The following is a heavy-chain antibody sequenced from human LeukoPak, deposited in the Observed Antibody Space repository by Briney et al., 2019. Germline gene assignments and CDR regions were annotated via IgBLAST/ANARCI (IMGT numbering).Heavy chain of an antibody. V-gene: IGHV3-64*04. J-gene: IGHJ4*02. Sequence: GGSLRLSCSASGFTFSSYPMHWVRQAPGKGLEYVSAISSNGGSTYYADSVKGRFTISRDNSKNMLGLQMISLRAEDTAVYYCARSLGARVPLGVYWGQGTLVTVSS. CDR1: GFTFSSYP. D-gene: IGHD6-6*01. CDR3: ARSLGARVPLGVY. CDR2: ISSNGGST.